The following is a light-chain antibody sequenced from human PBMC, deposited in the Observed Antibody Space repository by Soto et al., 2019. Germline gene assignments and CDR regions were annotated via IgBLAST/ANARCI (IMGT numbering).Light chain of an antibody. Sequence: EIVMTQSPATLSVSPGERATLSCRASQSVSSDIAWYQQKPGQAPRLLIHAVSTRATGIPARFSGSGSGTESTLTISSLQSEDFAVYYCQQYNKWPTSGQGTKVEV. J-gene: IGKJ2*01. CDR1: QSVSSD. V-gene: IGKV3-15*01. CDR2: AVS. CDR3: QQYNKWPT.